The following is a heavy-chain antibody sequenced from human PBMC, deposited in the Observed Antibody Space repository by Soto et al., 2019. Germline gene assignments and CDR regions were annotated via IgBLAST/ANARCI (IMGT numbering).Heavy chain of an antibody. J-gene: IGHJ6*03. V-gene: IGHV1-2*04. CDR2: INPNGGVT. CDR3: ARESGGATATLDYYYCYMDV. D-gene: IGHD5-12*01. Sequence: QVQLVQSGAEVRKPGASVTVSCRSAGDSFNDYYIHWVRQAPGQGFEWMGWINPNGGVTNYAQKFQGWVSMTRDTSIRTVYMQLSRLRSDDTAVYYCARESGGATATLDYYYCYMDVWGTGTTVTVSS. CDR1: GDSFNDYY.